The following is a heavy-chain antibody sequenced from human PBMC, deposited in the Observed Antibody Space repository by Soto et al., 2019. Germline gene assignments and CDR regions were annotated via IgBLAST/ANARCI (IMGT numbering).Heavy chain of an antibody. CDR1: GFTFSSYA. J-gene: IGHJ3*02. D-gene: IGHD2-2*01. CDR3: AKDRGYCSSTSCPPGSAFDI. CDR2: ISGSGGST. Sequence: EVQLLESGGGLVQPGGSLRLSCAASGFTFSSYAMSWVRQAPGKGLEWVSAISGSGGSTYYADSVKGRFTISRDNSKNTLYLQMNSLRAEDTAVYYCAKDRGYCSSTSCPPGSAFDIWGQGTMVIVSS. V-gene: IGHV3-23*01.